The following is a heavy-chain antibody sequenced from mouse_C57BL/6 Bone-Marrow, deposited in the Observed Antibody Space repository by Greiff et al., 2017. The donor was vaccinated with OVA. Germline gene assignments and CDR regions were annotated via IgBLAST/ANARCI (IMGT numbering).Heavy chain of an antibody. CDR2: IYPGDGDT. CDR1: GYAFSSYW. D-gene: IGHD2-14*01. V-gene: IGHV1-80*01. CDR3: AYRGVGYYFDY. J-gene: IGHJ2*01. Sequence: VQLQQSGAELVKPGASVKISCKASGYAFSSYWMNWVKQRPGKGLEWIGQIYPGDGDTNYNGKFKGKATLTADKSSSTAYMQLSSLTSEDSAVYSFAYRGVGYYFDYWGQGTTLTVSS.